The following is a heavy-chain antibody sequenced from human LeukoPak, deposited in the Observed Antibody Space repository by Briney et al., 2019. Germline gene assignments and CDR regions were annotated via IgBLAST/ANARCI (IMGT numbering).Heavy chain of an antibody. V-gene: IGHV1-18*01. CDR1: GYTFTSYG. J-gene: IGHJ6*03. CDR2: ISAYNGNT. Sequence: GASVKVSCKASGYTFTSYGISWVRQAPGQGPEWMGWISAYNGNTNYAQKLQGRVTMTTDTSTSTAYMELRSLRSEDTAVYYCARGHSIEPYYYYYYMDVWGKGTTVTVSS. D-gene: IGHD4-11*01. CDR3: ARGHSIEPYYYYYYMDV.